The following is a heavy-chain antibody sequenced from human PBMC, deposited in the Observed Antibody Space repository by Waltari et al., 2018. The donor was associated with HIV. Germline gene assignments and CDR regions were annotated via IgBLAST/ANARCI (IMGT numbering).Heavy chain of an antibody. CDR1: GGSFSGYY. J-gene: IGHJ6*02. D-gene: IGHD2-15*01. Sequence: QVQVQQWGAGLLKPSETLSLTCAIYGGSFSGYYWTWIRQPPGKGLEWIEEINHSGSTKYNPSLNSRVTIAVDMSKNQFSLKLSSVTAADTAVYYCARGGGGYCTSSSCSGAYGMDVWGQGTTVTVSS. CDR3: ARGGGGYCTSSSCSGAYGMDV. CDR2: INHSGST. V-gene: IGHV4-34*01.